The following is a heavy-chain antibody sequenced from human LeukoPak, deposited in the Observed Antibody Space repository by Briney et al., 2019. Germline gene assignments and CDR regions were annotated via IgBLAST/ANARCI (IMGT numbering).Heavy chain of an antibody. V-gene: IGHV1-69*01. J-gene: IGHJ5*02. Sequence: SVKVSCKASGGTFSSYAISWVRQAPEQGLEWMGGIIPIFGTANYAQKFQGRVTITADESTSTAYMELSSLRSEDTAVYYCARAINWNDGFDPWGQGTLVTVSS. CDR1: GGTFSSYA. CDR2: IIPIFGTA. D-gene: IGHD1-20*01. CDR3: ARAINWNDGFDP.